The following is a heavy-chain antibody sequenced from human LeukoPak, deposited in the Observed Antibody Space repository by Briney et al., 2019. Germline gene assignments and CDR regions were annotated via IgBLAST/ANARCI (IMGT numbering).Heavy chain of an antibody. CDR1: GFTFSSYV. V-gene: IGHV3-33*01. D-gene: IGHD7-27*01. J-gene: IGHJ4*02. Sequence: GGSLRLSCAASGFTFSSYVMHWVRQAPGKGLEWVAVIWYDGFNKYYADSVKGRFTISRDNSKNTLYLQMNSLRAEDTAVYYCARDLGNWGWDDFWGQGTLVTVSS. CDR3: ARDLGNWGWDDF. CDR2: IWYDGFNK.